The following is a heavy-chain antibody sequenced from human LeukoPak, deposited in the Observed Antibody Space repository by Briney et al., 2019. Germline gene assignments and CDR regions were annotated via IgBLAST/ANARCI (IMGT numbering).Heavy chain of an antibody. CDR3: ARVRKEWLEGLN. Sequence: GGSLRLSCAASGFTFSSYSMNWVRRAPGKGLEWVSSISSSSSYIYYADSVKGRFTISRDNAKNSLYLQMNSLRAEDTAVYYFARVRKEWLEGLNWGQGTLVTVSS. CDR1: GFTFSSYS. CDR2: ISSSSSYI. D-gene: IGHD6-19*01. J-gene: IGHJ4*02. V-gene: IGHV3-21*01.